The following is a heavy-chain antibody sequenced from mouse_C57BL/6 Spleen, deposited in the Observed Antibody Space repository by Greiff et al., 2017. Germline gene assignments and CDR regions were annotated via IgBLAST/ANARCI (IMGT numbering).Heavy chain of an antibody. CDR3: AREGELGHFDY. V-gene: IGHV1-64*01. CDR2: IHTNSGST. Sequence: QVQLQQPGAELVKPGASVKLSCKASGYTFTSYWMHWVKQRPGQGLEWIGMIHTNSGSTNYNEKFKSQATLTVDKSSSTAYMQLSSLTSEDAAVYDSAREGELGHFDYWGQGTTLTVSS. CDR1: GYTFTSYW. J-gene: IGHJ2*01. D-gene: IGHD4-1*01.